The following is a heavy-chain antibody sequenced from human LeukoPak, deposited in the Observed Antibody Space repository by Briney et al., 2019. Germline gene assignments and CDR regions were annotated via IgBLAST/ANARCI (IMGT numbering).Heavy chain of an antibody. CDR3: ASCWLSDELDAFDI. J-gene: IGHJ3*02. V-gene: IGHV1-2*02. CDR2: INPNSGGT. CDR1: GYTFTGYY. D-gene: IGHD5-12*01. Sequence: ASVKVSCKASGYTFTGYYMHWVRQAPGQGLEWMGWINPNSGGTNYAQKFQGRVTMTRDTSISTAYMELSRLRSDDTAVYYCASCWLSDELDAFDIWGQGTMVTVSS.